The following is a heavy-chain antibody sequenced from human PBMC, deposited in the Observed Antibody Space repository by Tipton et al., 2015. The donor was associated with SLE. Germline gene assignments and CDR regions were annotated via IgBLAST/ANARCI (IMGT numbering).Heavy chain of an antibody. J-gene: IGHJ4*02. D-gene: IGHD1-26*01. CDR2: ISISGSTI. V-gene: IGHV3-48*03. CDR3: ATGNLVGGFGH. CDR1: GLTLSNHD. Sequence: SLRLSCVVSGLTLSNHDMNWVRQAPGKGLEWDSYISISGSTIYYADSVTGRFTISRDNAKNSLYLQMNSLRDEDTAIYYCATGNLVGGFGHLGQGTLVTVSS.